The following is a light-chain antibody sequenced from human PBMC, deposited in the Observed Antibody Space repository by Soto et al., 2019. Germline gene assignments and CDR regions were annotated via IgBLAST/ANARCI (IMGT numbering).Light chain of an antibody. J-gene: IGLJ1*01. CDR3: AAWDHSLSGFYV. CDR1: SSNIGSNY. Sequence: QSVLPQPLSASGTPGQRVNISCSGSSSNIGSNYVYWYQQLPGTAPKLLIYRNNQRPSGVPDRFSGSKSGTSASLAISGLRSEDEADYYCAAWDHSLSGFYVFGTGTKVTVL. CDR2: RNN. V-gene: IGLV1-47*01.